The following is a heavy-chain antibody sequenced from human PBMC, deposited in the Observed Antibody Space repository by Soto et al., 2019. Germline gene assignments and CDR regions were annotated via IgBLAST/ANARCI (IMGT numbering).Heavy chain of an antibody. D-gene: IGHD1-1*01. CDR2: ISAHNGNT. CDR1: GYGFTTYG. J-gene: IGHJ4*02. V-gene: IGHV1-18*01. CDR3: ARGRYGDY. Sequence: QVHLVQSGAEVKKPGASVKVSCKGSGYGFTTYGITWVRQAPGQGLEWMAWISAHNGNTDYAQNLQGRVTVTRDTSTSTAYMELRSLRSDDTAVYYRARGRYGDYWGQGALVTVSS.